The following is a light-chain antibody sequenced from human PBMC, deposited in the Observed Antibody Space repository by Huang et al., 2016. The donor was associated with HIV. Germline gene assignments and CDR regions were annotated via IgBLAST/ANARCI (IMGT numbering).Light chain of an antibody. V-gene: IGKV1-9*01. J-gene: IGKJ4*01. CDR2: SAS. Sequence: IQLTQSPSSLSASVGDRVTITCRASQDISSYLAWYQLKPGKAPKLLVYSASSLQSGVPLRFSGSGSGTDFILTISSLQPEDSATYYCQQVKTYPLTFGGGTNVEFK. CDR1: QDISSY. CDR3: QQVKTYPLT.